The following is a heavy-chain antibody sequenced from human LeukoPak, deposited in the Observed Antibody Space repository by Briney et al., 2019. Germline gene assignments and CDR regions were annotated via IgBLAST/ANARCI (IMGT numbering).Heavy chain of an antibody. Sequence: GGSLRLSCAASGFAFSSFTMGWVRQTPGKGLEWVAAITGSSDSTYYADSVKGRFTISRDNSKNTLFLQMNSLRVEDTAVFYCAKKTSYCGGDCFPYYFDSWGQGTLVTVSS. D-gene: IGHD2-21*02. CDR2: ITGSSDST. CDR1: GFAFSSFT. J-gene: IGHJ4*02. V-gene: IGHV3-23*01. CDR3: AKKTSYCGGDCFPYYFDS.